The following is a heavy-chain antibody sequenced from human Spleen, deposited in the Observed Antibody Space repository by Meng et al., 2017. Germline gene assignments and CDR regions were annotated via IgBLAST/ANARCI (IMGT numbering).Heavy chain of an antibody. V-gene: IGHV4-34*01. CDR3: ARFSGSGWYV. CDR2: INHSGST. CDR1: GGSFSGYY. J-gene: IGHJ4*02. D-gene: IGHD6-19*01. Sequence: QVQLQQWGAGLFKPSETLSLTCAVYGGSFSGYYWSWIRQPPGKGLEWIGEINHSGSTNYNPSLKSRVTISVDTSKNQFSLKLSSVTAADTAVYYCARFSGSGWYVWGQGTLVTVSS.